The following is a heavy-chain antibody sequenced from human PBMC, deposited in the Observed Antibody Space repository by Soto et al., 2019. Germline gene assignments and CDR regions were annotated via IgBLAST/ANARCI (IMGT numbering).Heavy chain of an antibody. CDR3: ASTTVWFGESNYYYGMDV. CDR1: GYSFTNYW. J-gene: IGHJ6*02. D-gene: IGHD3-10*01. Sequence: GESLKISCKGSGYSFTNYWIGWVRQMPGKGLEWMGIIYPGDSDTRYSPSFQGQVTISADKSISTAYLQWSSLKASDTAMYYCASTTVWFGESNYYYGMDVWGQGTTVTVSS. CDR2: IYPGDSDT. V-gene: IGHV5-51*01.